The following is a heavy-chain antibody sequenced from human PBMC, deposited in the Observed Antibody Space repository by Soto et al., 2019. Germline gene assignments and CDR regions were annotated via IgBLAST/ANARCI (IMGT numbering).Heavy chain of an antibody. CDR1: GFSLSSIGMG. CDR2: IYWDDDK. Sequence: QITVKESGLTLVKPTETLTLTCTFSGFSLSSIGMGVGWIRQPPGKALEWLALIYWDDDKRYSPSLHSRLTITXDPXKHQVDLTMTNMDPVDTATYSCARLTRGGYDLDRLWEKFDYWGQGALVTVSS. CDR3: ARLTRGGYDLDRLWEKFDY. D-gene: IGHD5-12*01. J-gene: IGHJ4*02. V-gene: IGHV2-5*02.